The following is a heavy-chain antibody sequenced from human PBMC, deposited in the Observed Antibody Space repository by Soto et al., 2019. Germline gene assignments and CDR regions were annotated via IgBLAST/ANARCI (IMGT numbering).Heavy chain of an antibody. CDR3: ARDNTAMVDFDY. V-gene: IGHV4-34*01. CDR1: GGSFSGYY. J-gene: IGHJ4*02. D-gene: IGHD5-18*01. Sequence: SETLSLTCAVYGGSFSGYYWSWIRQPPGKGLEWIGEINHSGSTNYNPSLKSRVTISVDTSKNQFSLKLSSVTAADTAVYYCARDNTAMVDFDYWGQGTLVT. CDR2: INHSGST.